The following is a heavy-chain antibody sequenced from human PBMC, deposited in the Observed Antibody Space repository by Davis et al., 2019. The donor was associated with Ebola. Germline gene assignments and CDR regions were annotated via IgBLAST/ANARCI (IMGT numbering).Heavy chain of an antibody. V-gene: IGHV3-7*01. CDR2: IKQDGSEK. D-gene: IGHD6-13*01. CDR1: GFTFSSFP. J-gene: IGHJ4*02. CDR3: ARGPSTGNSFSY. Sequence: GGSLRLSCAASGFTFSSFPMSWVRQAPGKGLEWVANIKQDGSEKYYVDSVEGRFTISRDNAKNSLYLQMNSLRAEDTAVYYCARGPSTGNSFSYWGQGTLVTVSS.